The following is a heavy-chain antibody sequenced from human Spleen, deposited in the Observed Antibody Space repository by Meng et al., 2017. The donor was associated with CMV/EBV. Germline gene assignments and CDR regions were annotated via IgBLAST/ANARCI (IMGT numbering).Heavy chain of an antibody. CDR3: ARDGESRFLEWIFSGY. J-gene: IGHJ4*02. CDR2: IGSRISYR. D-gene: IGHD3-3*01. CDR1: GFTFSDYS. Sequence: ETLSLTCAASGFTFSDYSMNWVRQAPGKGLEWVSSIGSRISYRHYADSVKGRFTISRDNAKNSVYLQMNSLRAEDTAVYYCARDGESRFLEWIFSGYWGQGALVTVSS. V-gene: IGHV3-21*01.